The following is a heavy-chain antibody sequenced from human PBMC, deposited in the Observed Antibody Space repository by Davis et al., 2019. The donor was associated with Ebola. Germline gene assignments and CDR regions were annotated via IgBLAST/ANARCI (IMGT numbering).Heavy chain of an antibody. CDR1: GFTISSNY. CDR2: ISGVGYNT. V-gene: IGHV3-23*01. J-gene: IGHJ4*02. D-gene: IGHD5/OR15-5a*01. Sequence: PGGSLRLSCAASGFTISSNYMSWVRQAPGKGLEWVSGISGVGYNTYHADSVKGRFTISRDNSKNTLYLQMNSLSGDDTALYYCATCGFCVSTSGVDYWGQGTLVTVSS. CDR3: ATCGFCVSTSGVDY.